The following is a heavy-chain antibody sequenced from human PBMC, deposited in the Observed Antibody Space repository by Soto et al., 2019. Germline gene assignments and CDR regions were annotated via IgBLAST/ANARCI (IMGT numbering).Heavy chain of an antibody. Sequence: GASVKVSCKASGYTFTSYGISWVRQAPGQGLEWMGWISAYNGNTNYAQKLQGRVTMTTDTSTSTAYMELRSLRSDDTAVYYCARDADYDFWSGDAQGPYYFDYWGQGTLVTSPQ. J-gene: IGHJ4*02. CDR2: ISAYNGNT. CDR1: GYTFTSYG. D-gene: IGHD3-3*01. V-gene: IGHV1-18*01. CDR3: ARDADYDFWSGDAQGPYYFDY.